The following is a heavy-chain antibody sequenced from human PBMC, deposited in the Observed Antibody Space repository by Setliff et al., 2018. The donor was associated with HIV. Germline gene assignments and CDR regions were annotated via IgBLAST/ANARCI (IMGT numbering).Heavy chain of an antibody. Sequence: PSETLSLTCSVSGGSISNFYWSWIRQPPGKGLEWVGHIYSTGDTNYNPSLKSRVTLSADTSKNQLSLSLTSVTAADTAVYYCARVRLTMIMMVDYFDQWGPGTLVTVSS. CDR1: GGSISNFY. CDR3: ARVRLTMIMMVDYFDQ. J-gene: IGHJ4*02. V-gene: IGHV4-4*07. D-gene: IGHD3-22*01. CDR2: IYSTGDT.